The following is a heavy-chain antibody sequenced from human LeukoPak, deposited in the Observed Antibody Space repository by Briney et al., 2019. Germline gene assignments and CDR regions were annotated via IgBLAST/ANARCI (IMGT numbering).Heavy chain of an antibody. D-gene: IGHD3-3*01. CDR1: GFTFSSYS. J-gene: IGHJ6*02. Sequence: GGSLRLSCAASGFTFSSYSMNWVRQAPGKGLEWVSSISSSSSYICYADSAKGRFTISRDNAKNSLYLQMNSLRAEDTAVYYCARSLGREGDFWSGYFSDYYYGMDVWGQGTTVTVSS. CDR3: ARSLGREGDFWSGYFSDYYYGMDV. V-gene: IGHV3-21*01. CDR2: ISSSSSYI.